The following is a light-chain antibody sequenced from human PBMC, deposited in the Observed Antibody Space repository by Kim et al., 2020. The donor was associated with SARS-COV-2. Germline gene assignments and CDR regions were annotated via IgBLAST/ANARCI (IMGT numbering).Light chain of an antibody. CDR3: QQSYSIPYT. J-gene: IGKJ2*01. V-gene: IGKV1-39*01. Sequence: SASVGDRVTITCQASQSITAYLNWYQHNQGTAPRLLISAASNLQSGVPSRFSGRRSGTDFTLTISSLQPEDFATYYCQQSYSIPYTFGQGTKLEI. CDR1: QSITAY. CDR2: AAS.